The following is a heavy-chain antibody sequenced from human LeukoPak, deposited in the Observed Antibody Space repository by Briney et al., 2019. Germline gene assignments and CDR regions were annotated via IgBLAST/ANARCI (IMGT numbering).Heavy chain of an antibody. V-gene: IGHV5-51*01. Sequence: GESLKISCKGSGYRFSMSWIAWVRQMPGKGLEWMGIVPPGDSDTRYSPSFRGQVTVSADKSINTAYVQWSSLKASDTAMYYCATLRGDAALIAGSDAFDFWGQGTMVTVSS. CDR1: GYRFSMSW. CDR2: VPPGDSDT. D-gene: IGHD5-18*01. J-gene: IGHJ3*01. CDR3: ATLRGDAALIAGSDAFDF.